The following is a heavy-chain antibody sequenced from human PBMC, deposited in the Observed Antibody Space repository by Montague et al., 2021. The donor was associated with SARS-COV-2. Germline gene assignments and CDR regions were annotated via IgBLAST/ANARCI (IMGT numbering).Heavy chain of an antibody. Sequence: SLRLSCAASGFTFSSYRMNWVRQAPWKGLEWVSSINTNSNYIYYANSVKGRFTISRDNAKNSLYLQMNSLRVEDTALYYCARDFGYTTGYAFDVWGQGTMVSVSS. D-gene: IGHD5-24*01. V-gene: IGHV3-21*01. CDR1: GFTFSSYR. CDR3: ARDFGYTTGYAFDV. CDR2: INTNSNYI. J-gene: IGHJ3*01.